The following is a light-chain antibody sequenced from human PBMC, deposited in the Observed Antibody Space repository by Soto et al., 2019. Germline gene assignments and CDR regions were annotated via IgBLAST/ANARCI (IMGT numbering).Light chain of an antibody. V-gene: IGKV3-20*01. J-gene: IGKJ2*01. CDR3: QQYVSSPPRYT. Sequence: SVLTQSPDTLSLSPGESATLSCRASQSINSNLLAWYQQKPGQAPRLLIHGASARASGIPDRFSGSGSGTEFTLTISRLEPEDYAAYYCQQYVSSPPRYTFGQGTKVDIK. CDR2: GAS. CDR1: QSINSNL.